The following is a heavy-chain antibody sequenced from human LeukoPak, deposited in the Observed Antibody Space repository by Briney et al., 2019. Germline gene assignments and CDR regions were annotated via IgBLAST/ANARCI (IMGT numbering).Heavy chain of an antibody. CDR2: LPYDGSNQ. Sequence: PGGSLRLSCAASGFTFSSYAMHWVRQAPGKGLEWVGVLPYDGSNQYYADSVKGRFTISRDNSKNTLYLQMNSLRGEDTAVYYCARDLRTGSYLDYWGQGTLVTVSS. CDR1: GFTFSSYA. CDR3: ARDLRTGSYLDY. D-gene: IGHD3/OR15-3a*01. V-gene: IGHV3-30*01. J-gene: IGHJ4*02.